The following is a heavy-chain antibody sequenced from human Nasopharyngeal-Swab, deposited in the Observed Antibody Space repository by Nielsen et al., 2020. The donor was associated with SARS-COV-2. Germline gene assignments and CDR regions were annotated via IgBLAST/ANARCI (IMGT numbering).Heavy chain of an antibody. CDR1: GYTFTSYD. Sequence: ASVKVSCKASGYTFTSYDINWVRQATGQGLEWMGWMNPNSGNTGYAQKFQGRVTMTRDTSISTAYMELSRLRSDDTAVYYCARVRADRYSSSWDFDYWGQGTLVTVSS. J-gene: IGHJ4*02. CDR2: MNPNSGNT. CDR3: ARVRADRYSSSWDFDY. D-gene: IGHD6-13*01. V-gene: IGHV1-8*01.